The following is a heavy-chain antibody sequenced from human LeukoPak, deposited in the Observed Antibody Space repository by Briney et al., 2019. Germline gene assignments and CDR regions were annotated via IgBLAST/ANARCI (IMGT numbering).Heavy chain of an antibody. J-gene: IGHJ4*02. CDR3: ARDTDDFWSGYFY. Sequence: PGGSLRLSCAATGFTFSSYSMNWVRQAPGKGLEWVSYISSSSSTIYYADSVKGRFTISRDNAKNSLYLQMNSLRAEDTAVYYCARDTDDFWSGYFYWGQGTLVTVSP. CDR1: GFTFSSYS. D-gene: IGHD3-3*01. CDR2: ISSSSSTI. V-gene: IGHV3-48*01.